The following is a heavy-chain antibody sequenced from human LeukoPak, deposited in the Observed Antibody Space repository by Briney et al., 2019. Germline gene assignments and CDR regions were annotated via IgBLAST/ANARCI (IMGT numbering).Heavy chain of an antibody. J-gene: IGHJ4*02. CDR1: GFTFSIYA. D-gene: IGHD3-16*02. V-gene: IGHV3-23*01. Sequence: PGGSLRLSCAASGFTFSIYAMSCVRQAPGKGLEWVSAISGSGGSTYYADSVKGRFTISRDNSKNTLYLQMNSLRAEDTAVYYCAKRGAEVGVTVAPGDYWGQGTLVTVSS. CDR2: ISGSGGST. CDR3: AKRGAEVGVTVAPGDY.